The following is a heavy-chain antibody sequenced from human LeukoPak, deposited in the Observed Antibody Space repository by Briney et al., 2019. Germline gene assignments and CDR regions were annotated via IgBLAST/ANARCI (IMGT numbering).Heavy chain of an antibody. CDR2: ISSSSSYI. CDR1: GFTFSSYS. CDR3: ARDLVWEMATIRGSIDY. V-gene: IGHV3-21*01. Sequence: GGSLRLSCAASGFTFSSYSMSWVRQAPGKGLEWVSSISSSSSYIYYADSVKGRFTISRDNAKNSLYLQMNSLRAEDTAVYYCARDLVWEMATIRGSIDYWGQGTLVTVSS. D-gene: IGHD5-24*01. J-gene: IGHJ4*02.